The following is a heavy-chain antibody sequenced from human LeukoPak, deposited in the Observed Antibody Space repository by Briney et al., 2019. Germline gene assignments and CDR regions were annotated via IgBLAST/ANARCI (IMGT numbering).Heavy chain of an antibody. V-gene: IGHV3-53*01. Sequence: GGSLRLSCAASGFTVSSNYMSWVRQAPGKGLEWVSVIYSGDSTYYADSVKGRFTISRDNSKNTLYLQMNSLRAEDTAVYYCARGPKYSYSNYWGQGTLVTVSS. CDR1: GFTVSSNY. CDR2: IYSGDST. D-gene: IGHD5-18*01. J-gene: IGHJ4*02. CDR3: ARGPKYSYSNY.